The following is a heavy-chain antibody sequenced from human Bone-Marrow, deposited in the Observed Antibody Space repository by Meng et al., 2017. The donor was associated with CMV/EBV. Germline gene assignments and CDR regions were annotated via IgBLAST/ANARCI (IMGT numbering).Heavy chain of an antibody. J-gene: IGHJ6*02. V-gene: IGHV3-21*01. CDR2: ISSSSSYI. CDR3: AKDLRRRYDFWSGYYMQGTRNEDYYYYGMDV. D-gene: IGHD3-3*01. Sequence: GGSLRLSCAASGFTFSSYWMHWVRQAPGKGLVWVSSISSSSSYIYYADSVKGRFTISRDNAKNSLYLQMNSLRAEDTAVYYCAKDLRRRYDFWSGYYMQGTRNEDYYYYGMDVWGQGTTVTVSS. CDR1: GFTFSSYW.